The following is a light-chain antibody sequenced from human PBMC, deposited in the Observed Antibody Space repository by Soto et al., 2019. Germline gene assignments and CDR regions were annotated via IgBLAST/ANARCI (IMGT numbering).Light chain of an antibody. V-gene: IGLV1-44*01. CDR1: SSNIGSNT. CDR3: AAWDDSLNGVV. CDR2: SNN. Sequence: QSVLTQPPSASGTPGQRVTISCSGSSSNIGSNTVNWYQQLPGTAPKLLIYSNNQRPSGVPDRFSGSKSGTSASLAISGLQSGDEADYYCAAWDDSLNGVVFGGGTKRTVL. J-gene: IGLJ2*01.